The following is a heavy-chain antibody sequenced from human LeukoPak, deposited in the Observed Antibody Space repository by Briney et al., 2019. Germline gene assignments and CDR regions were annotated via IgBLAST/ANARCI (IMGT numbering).Heavy chain of an antibody. CDR3: ARSDDFWSGYWDY. J-gene: IGHJ4*02. D-gene: IGHD3-3*01. V-gene: IGHV3-53*01. CDR2: IYSGDST. Sequence: GGAPRLSFATPGFRGGSKYNRWGRPAPGKGVERVSLIYSGDSTSYADSVKGRFTISRDKSKNTLYLQMNSLRAEDTAVYHCARSDDFWSGYWDYWGQGTLVTVSS. CDR1: GFRGGSKY.